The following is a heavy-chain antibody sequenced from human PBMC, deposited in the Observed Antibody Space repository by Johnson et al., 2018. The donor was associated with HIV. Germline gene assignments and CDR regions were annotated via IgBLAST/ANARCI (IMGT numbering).Heavy chain of an antibody. J-gene: IGHJ3*02. CDR3: ARAVADGWYSHDAFDI. D-gene: IGHD6-19*01. Sequence: EVQLLESGGGLVQPGGSLRLSCAASGFTFDDYAMHWVRQAPGKGLEWVSGISWNSGSIGYADSVKGRFTISRDNAKNSLYLQMNSLRAEDTAVYYCARAVADGWYSHDAFDIWGRGTIVTVSS. CDR1: GFTFDDYA. CDR2: ISWNSGSI. V-gene: IGHV3-9*01.